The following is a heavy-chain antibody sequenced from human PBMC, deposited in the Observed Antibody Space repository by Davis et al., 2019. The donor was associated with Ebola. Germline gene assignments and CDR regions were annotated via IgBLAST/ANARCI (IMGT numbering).Heavy chain of an antibody. V-gene: IGHV4-59*11. Sequence: PSETLSLTCTVSGVSISTHYWSWIRQPPGKRLEWIGSIHYTGSTNYNSSLYSRVTISVDMSKNQFSLKLSSMTAADTAVYYCARAPIAGAGIRWGTRWFDPWGQGTLVTVSS. CDR1: GVSISTHY. D-gene: IGHD6-13*01. CDR3: ARAPIAGAGIRWGTRWFDP. J-gene: IGHJ5*02. CDR2: IHYTGST.